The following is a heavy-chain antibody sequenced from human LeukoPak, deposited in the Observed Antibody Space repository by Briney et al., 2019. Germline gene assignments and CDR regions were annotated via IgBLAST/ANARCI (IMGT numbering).Heavy chain of an antibody. D-gene: IGHD6-19*01. J-gene: IGHJ6*02. V-gene: IGHV1-18*01. CDR1: GYTFTSYG. CDR3: ARDFFGGAVAGTFYGMDV. CDR2: ISAYNGNT. Sequence: ASVKVSCKASGYTFTSYGISWVRQAPGQGLEWMGWISAYNGNTNYAQKLQGRVTMTTDTPTSTAYMELRSLRSDDTAVYYCARDFFGGAVAGTFYGMDVWGQGTTVTVSS.